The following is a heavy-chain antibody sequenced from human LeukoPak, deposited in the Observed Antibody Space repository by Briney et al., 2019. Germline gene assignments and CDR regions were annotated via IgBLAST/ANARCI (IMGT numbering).Heavy chain of an antibody. J-gene: IGHJ4*02. D-gene: IGHD3-22*01. CDR3: ARVDSSGYPDDYFDY. Sequence: PGGSLRLSCAASGFTFNRYWMSWIRQPPGKGLEWIGYIYYSGSTNYNPSLKSRVTISVDTSKNQFSLKLSSVTAADTAVYYCARVDSSGYPDDYFDYWGQGTLVTVSS. V-gene: IGHV4-59*01. CDR2: IYYSGST. CDR1: GFTFNRYW.